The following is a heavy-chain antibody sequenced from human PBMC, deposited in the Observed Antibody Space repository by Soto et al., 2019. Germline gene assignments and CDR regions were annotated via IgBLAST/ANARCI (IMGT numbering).Heavy chain of an antibody. CDR3: ASGLPHDYYGMDV. CDR1: GGSFSGYY. CDR2: INHSEST. Sequence: QVQLQQWGAGLLKPSETLSLTCAVYGGSFSGYYWRWIRQPPGKGLEWIGEINHSESTNYNHALNSRVTISVDTFTNQFSLNLSSVTAADTAVYYCASGLPHDYYGMDVWGPGTTVTVSS. J-gene: IGHJ6*02. V-gene: IGHV4-34*01. D-gene: IGHD3-3*01.